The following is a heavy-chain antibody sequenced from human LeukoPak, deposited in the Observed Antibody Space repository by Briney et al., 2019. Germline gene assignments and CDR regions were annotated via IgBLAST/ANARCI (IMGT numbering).Heavy chain of an antibody. V-gene: IGHV1-2*02. CDR2: INPNSGGT. Sequence: ASVKVSCKASGYTFTGYYMHWVRQAPGQGPEWMGWINPNSGGTNYAQKFQGRVTMTRDTSISTAYMELSRLRSDDTAVYYCARGTRPYCSGGSCYLDYWGQGTLVTVSS. CDR3: ARGTRPYCSGGSCYLDY. CDR1: GYTFTGYY. J-gene: IGHJ4*02. D-gene: IGHD2-15*01.